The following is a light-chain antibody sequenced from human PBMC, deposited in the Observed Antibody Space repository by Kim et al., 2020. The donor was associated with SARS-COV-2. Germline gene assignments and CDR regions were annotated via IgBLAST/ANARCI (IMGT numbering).Light chain of an antibody. CDR2: EVN. CDR1: SRDVDGYYY. J-gene: IGLJ2*01. CDR3: SAYAGSNNLL. Sequence: TNPCTGNSRDVDGYYYFSWYQQHPGKAPKLMIYEVNKRPSGVPGRFSGSKSGNTASLTVSGLQAEDEAAYYCSAYAGSNNLLFGGGTQLTVL. V-gene: IGLV2-8*01.